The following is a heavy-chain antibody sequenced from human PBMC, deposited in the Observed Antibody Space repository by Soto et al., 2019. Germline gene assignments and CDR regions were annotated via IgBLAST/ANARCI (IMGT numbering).Heavy chain of an antibody. J-gene: IGHJ6*02. CDR3: ARDPGIVVVPAAGTNYGMDA. D-gene: IGHD2-2*01. CDR2: IIPIFGTA. CDR1: GGTFSSYA. Sequence: SVKVSCKASGGTFSSYAISWVRQAPGQGLEWMGGIIPIFGTANYAQKFQGRVTITADESTSTAYMELSSLRSEDTAVYYCARDPGIVVVPAAGTNYGMDAWGQGTTVTVSS. V-gene: IGHV1-69*13.